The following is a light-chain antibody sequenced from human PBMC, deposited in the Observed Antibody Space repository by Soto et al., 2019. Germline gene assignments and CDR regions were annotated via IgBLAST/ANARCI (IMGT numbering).Light chain of an antibody. CDR1: QSVRSN. CDR3: QQYSTTPYT. CDR2: GAS. Sequence: EIGMTQSPATLSVSPGERVTLSCRARQSVRSNLAWYQQKPGQAPRLLIYGASTRATGLPARFSGSGSGTDFTLTISSLQSEDFAVYYCQQYSTTPYTFGQGTKVEIK. V-gene: IGKV3-15*01. J-gene: IGKJ2*01.